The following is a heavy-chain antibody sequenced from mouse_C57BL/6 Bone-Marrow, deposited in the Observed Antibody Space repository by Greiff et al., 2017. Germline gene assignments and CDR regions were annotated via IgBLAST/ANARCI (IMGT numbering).Heavy chain of an antibody. D-gene: IGHD1-1*01. J-gene: IGHJ2*01. CDR1: GYTFTSYW. CDR3: ARRGIFLTVVPDY. V-gene: IGHV1-55*01. CDR2: IYPGSGST. Sequence: QVQLQQSGAELVKPGASVKMSCKASGYTFTSYWITWVKQRPGQGLEWIGDIYPGSGSTNYNEKFKSKATLTVDTSSSTAYMQLSSLTSEDSAVYYCARRGIFLTVVPDYWGQGTTLIVSS.